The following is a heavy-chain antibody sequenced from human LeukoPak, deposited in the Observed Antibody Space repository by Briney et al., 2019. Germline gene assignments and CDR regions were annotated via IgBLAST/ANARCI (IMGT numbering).Heavy chain of an antibody. CDR1: GFTFSSYG. Sequence: PGGSLRLSCAASGFTFSSYGMHWVRQAPGKGLEWVAVISYDGSNKYYADSVKGRLTISRDNSKNTLYLQMNSLRAEDTAVYYCAKTAYYDSSGPMDVWGKGTTVTVSS. CDR3: AKTAYYDSSGPMDV. CDR2: ISYDGSNK. J-gene: IGHJ6*04. V-gene: IGHV3-30*18. D-gene: IGHD3-22*01.